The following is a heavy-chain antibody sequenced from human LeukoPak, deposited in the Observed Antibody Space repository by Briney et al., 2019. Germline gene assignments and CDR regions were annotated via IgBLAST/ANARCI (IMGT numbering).Heavy chain of an antibody. D-gene: IGHD4-11*01. Sequence: PGGSLRLSCAASGFSFCDYWMVWVGQAPGKGLVWVSNIKTDGSVTNYADSVKGRSTISRDNAKNTLYLQMNSLRAEDTAVYYCGRDNNYKVDVCGDGTTVTVSS. CDR3: GRDNNYKVDV. CDR2: IKTDGSVT. J-gene: IGHJ6*01. CDR1: GFSFCDYW. V-gene: IGHV3-74*01.